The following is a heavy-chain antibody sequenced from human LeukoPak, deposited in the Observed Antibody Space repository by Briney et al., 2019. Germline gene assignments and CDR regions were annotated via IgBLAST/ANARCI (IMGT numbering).Heavy chain of an antibody. D-gene: IGHD3-16*01. V-gene: IGHV4-59*01. CDR3: ARDRVITFGRTGMDV. Sequence: SETLSLTCTVSGGSISSYYWSWIRQPPGKGLEWIGYIYYSGSTNYNPSLKSRVTISVDTSKNQFSLKLSSVPAADTAVYYCARDRVITFGRTGMDVWGKGTTVTVSS. CDR1: GGSISSYY. J-gene: IGHJ6*03. CDR2: IYYSGST.